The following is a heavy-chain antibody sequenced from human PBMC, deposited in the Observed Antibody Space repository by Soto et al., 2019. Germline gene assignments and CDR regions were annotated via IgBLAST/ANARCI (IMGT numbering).Heavy chain of an antibody. CDR3: ASMSGLTYYYDSSGYV. CDR2: IYPGDSDT. J-gene: IGHJ4*02. V-gene: IGHV5-51*01. CDR1: GYSFTSYW. D-gene: IGHD3-22*01. Sequence: PGESLKISCKGSGYSFTSYWIGWVRQMPGKGLEWMGIIYPGDSDTRYGPSFQGQVTISADKSISTAYLQWSSLKASDTAMYYCASMSGLTYYYDSSGYVWGQGTLVTVSS.